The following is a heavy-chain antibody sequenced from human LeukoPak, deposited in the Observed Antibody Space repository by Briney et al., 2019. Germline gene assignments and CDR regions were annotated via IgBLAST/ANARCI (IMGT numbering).Heavy chain of an antibody. CDR3: ARYTSDWYYIDY. Sequence: KTSETLSLTCTVSGGSISSYYWSWIRQPPGKGLEWIGYIYYSGSTNYNPSLKSRVTISIDTSKNQFSLKLSSVTAADTAVYYCARYTSDWYYIDYWGQGTLVTVSS. D-gene: IGHD6-19*01. CDR1: GGSISSYY. CDR2: IYYSGST. J-gene: IGHJ4*02. V-gene: IGHV4-59*08.